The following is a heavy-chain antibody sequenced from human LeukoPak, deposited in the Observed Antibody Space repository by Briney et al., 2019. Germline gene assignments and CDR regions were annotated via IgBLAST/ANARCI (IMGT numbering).Heavy chain of an antibody. D-gene: IGHD2-2*01. CDR1: GGSFSGHF. Sequence: SETLSLTCAVYGGSFSGHFWIWLRQPPGKGLEWSGEINHSGSTNYNPSLKSRITISVDTSKNQFSLNLNSVTAADTAVYYCARGGRGVPAARRFKPGNWFDPWGQGTLVTVFS. CDR3: ARGGRGVPAARRFKPGNWFDP. V-gene: IGHV4-34*01. CDR2: INHSGST. J-gene: IGHJ5*02.